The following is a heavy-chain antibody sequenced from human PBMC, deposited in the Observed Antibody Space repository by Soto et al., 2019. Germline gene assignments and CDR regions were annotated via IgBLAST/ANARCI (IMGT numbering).Heavy chain of an antibody. V-gene: IGHV3-74*01. D-gene: IGHD3-10*01. J-gene: IGHJ3*02. CDR2: INSDGTNT. Sequence: LRLSCVASGFTFTNYWMHWARQAPGKGLVWVSYINSDGTNTNYADSVKGRFTISRDNAKNTLYLQMDSPRAEDTAVYYCARDKLPLIWFGEAFDIWGQGTMVTVSS. CDR3: ARDKLPLIWFGEAFDI. CDR1: GFTFTNYW.